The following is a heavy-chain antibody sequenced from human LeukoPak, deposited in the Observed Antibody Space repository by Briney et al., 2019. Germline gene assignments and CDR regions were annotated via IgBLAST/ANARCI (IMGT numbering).Heavy chain of an antibody. CDR3: ARHTSGQPFDY. CDR2: IRKDGSEK. CDR1: GFTFSNYW. Sequence: GGSLRLSCAASGFTFSNYWMNWVRQAPGNALEWVAYIRKDGSEKYYVDSVKGRFTISRDNAKRSLYLQMNSLRAEDTAVYYCARHTSGQPFDYWGQGTLVSVSS. J-gene: IGHJ4*02. D-gene: IGHD6-19*01. V-gene: IGHV3-7*03.